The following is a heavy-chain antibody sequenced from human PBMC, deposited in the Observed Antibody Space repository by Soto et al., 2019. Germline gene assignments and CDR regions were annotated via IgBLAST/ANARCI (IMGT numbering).Heavy chain of an antibody. Sequence: GGSLRLSCAASGFTFSSYAMHWVRQAPGKGLEWVAVISYDGSKKYYADSGRFTISRDNSKNTLYLQMNSLRAEDTAVYYCARASSSSWHIFDYWGQGTLVTVSS. J-gene: IGHJ4*02. D-gene: IGHD6-13*01. CDR3: ARASSSSWHIFDY. CDR2: ISYDGSKK. V-gene: IGHV3-30-3*01. CDR1: GFTFSSYA.